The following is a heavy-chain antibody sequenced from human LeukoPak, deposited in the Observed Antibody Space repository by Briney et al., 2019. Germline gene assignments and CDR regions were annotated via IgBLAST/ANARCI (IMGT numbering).Heavy chain of an antibody. Sequence: PGGSLRLSCAASGFTFSSYSMNWVRQAPGKGLEWVSYISSSSSTIYYADSVKGRFTISRDNAKNSLYLQMNSLRAEDTAVYYCARAAMVRGIIADSYYYMDVWGKGTTVTVSS. V-gene: IGHV3-48*01. J-gene: IGHJ6*03. D-gene: IGHD3-10*01. CDR1: GFTFSSYS. CDR2: ISSSSSTI. CDR3: ARAAMVRGIIADSYYYMDV.